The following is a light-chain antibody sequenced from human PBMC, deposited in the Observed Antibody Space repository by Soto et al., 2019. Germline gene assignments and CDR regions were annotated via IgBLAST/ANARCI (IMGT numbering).Light chain of an antibody. Sequence: EVVMTQSPATLSVSLGDRATLSCRASQSVSSNLAWYQKKPGQTPRLLIYGASNRATGIPDRFSGSGSGTDFTLTISRLEPEDFAVYYCQQYGNSPLTFG. J-gene: IGKJ1*01. CDR3: QQYGNSPLT. CDR2: GAS. V-gene: IGKV3-20*01. CDR1: QSVSSN.